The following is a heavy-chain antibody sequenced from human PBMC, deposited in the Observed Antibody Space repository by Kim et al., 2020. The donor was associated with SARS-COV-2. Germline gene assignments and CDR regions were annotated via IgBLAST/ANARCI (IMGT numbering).Heavy chain of an antibody. Sequence: SVTGRFTNSRDNSKTTLYLQMNSLRAEDTAVYYCARDRALRCELLLGFDYWGQGTLVTVSS. J-gene: IGHJ4*02. V-gene: IGHV3-30*01. CDR3: ARDRALRCELLLGFDY. D-gene: IGHD1-26*01.